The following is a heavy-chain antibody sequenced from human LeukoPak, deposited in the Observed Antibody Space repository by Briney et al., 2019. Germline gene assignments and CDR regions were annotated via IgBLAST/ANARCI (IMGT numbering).Heavy chain of an antibody. CDR1: GCSFTRYW. J-gene: IGHJ4*02. CDR3: ASCSTSCYM. Sequence: GGSLKISRQGSGCSFTRYWIGGARQVPGKGLEWMGIIYAGGSDTRYSPSFQGQVTISADTAIGAAYLQWSSLKASDTAMYYCASCSTSCYMWGQGTLVTVSS. V-gene: IGHV5-51*01. CDR2: IYAGGSDT. D-gene: IGHD2-2*02.